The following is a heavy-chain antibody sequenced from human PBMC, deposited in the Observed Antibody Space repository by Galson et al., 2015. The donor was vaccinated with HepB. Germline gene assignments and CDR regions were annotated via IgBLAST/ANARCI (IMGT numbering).Heavy chain of an antibody. J-gene: IGHJ4*02. CDR3: ASSSLVYCSGGSCYSGYYFDY. Sequence: QSGAEVKKPGESLKISCKGSGYSFTSYWIGWVRQTPGKGLEWMGIIYPGDSDTRYSPSFQGQVTISADKSISTAYLQWSSLKASDTAMYYCASSSLVYCSGGSCYSGYYFDYWGQGTLVTVSS. D-gene: IGHD2-15*01. CDR1: GYSFTSYW. V-gene: IGHV5-51*01. CDR2: IYPGDSDT.